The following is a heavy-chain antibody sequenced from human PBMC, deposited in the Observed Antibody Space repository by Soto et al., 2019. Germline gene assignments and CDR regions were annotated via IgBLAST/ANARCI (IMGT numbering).Heavy chain of an antibody. J-gene: IGHJ3*02. Sequence: ASVKVSCKASGFAFTSSAVQWVRQARGQGLEWIGWIVVDSGNTSYAQKFQDRVTITKDTSTNTAYMELSSLRSEDTAVYYCATDWSFDIWGQGTMVTVSS. CDR1: GFAFTSSA. CDR3: ATDWSFDI. CDR2: IVVDSGNT. V-gene: IGHV1-58*01.